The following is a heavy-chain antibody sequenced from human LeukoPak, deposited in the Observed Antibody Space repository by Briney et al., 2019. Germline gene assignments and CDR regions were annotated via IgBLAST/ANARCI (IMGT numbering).Heavy chain of an antibody. V-gene: IGHV3-23*01. CDR1: GFTFSSYA. D-gene: IGHD6-13*01. CDR3: AKAHSSSWYGSSKKYYFDY. Sequence: GGSLRLSCAASGFTFSSYAMSWVRQAPGKGLEWVSAISGSGGSTYYADSVKGRFTISRDNSKNTPYLQMNSLRAEDTAVSYCAKAHSSSWYGSSKKYYFDYWGQGTLVTVSS. CDR2: ISGSGGST. J-gene: IGHJ4*02.